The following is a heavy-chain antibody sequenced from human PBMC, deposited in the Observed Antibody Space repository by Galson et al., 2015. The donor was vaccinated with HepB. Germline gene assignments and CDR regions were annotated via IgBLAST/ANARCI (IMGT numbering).Heavy chain of an antibody. J-gene: IGHJ6*02. V-gene: IGHV1-69*13. Sequence: SVKVSCKASGGTFSSHAINWVRQAPGQGLEWMGEIIPICSTAKYSQKFQGRVTITADESTSTAYLELSRLRSEDTAVYYCAVTVVVVEHYYSMDVWGQGTTVTVSS. CDR3: AVTVVVVEHYYSMDV. CDR2: IIPICSTA. D-gene: IGHD3-22*01. CDR1: GGTFSSHA.